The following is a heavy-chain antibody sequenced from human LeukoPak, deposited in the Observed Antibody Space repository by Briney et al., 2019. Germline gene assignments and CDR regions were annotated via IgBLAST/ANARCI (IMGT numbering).Heavy chain of an antibody. CDR2: TKRNSDGGTT. CDR1: GFTFSNVW. J-gene: IGHJ4*02. Sequence: GGSLRLSCAASGFTFSNVWMTWVRQAPGKGLEWVGRTKRNSDGGTTYYAAPVKGRFTISRDDSRNMLYLQMSSLKTEDTAVYYCTTAPGAYTFDYWGQGTLVTVSS. D-gene: IGHD3-16*01. V-gene: IGHV3-15*06. CDR3: TTAPGAYTFDY.